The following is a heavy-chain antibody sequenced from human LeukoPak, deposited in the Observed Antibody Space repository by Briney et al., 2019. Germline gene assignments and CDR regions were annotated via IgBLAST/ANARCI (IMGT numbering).Heavy chain of an antibody. D-gene: IGHD6-13*01. V-gene: IGHV1-46*01. CDR3: ARGPVAAAGTVYYYYYYMDV. J-gene: IGHJ6*03. Sequence: ASVKVSCKASGYTFTSYYMHWVRQAPRQGLEWMGIINPSGGSTSYAQKFQGRVTMTRDMSTSTVYMELSSLRSEDTAVYYCARGPVAAAGTVYYYYYYMDVWGKGTTVTVSS. CDR1: GYTFTSYY. CDR2: INPSGGST.